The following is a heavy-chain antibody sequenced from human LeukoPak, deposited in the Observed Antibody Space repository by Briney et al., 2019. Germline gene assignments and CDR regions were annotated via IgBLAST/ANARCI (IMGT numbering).Heavy chain of an antibody. CDR2: IYYSGST. Sequence: SETLSLTCTVSGGSISSYYWSWIRQPPGKGLEWIGYIYYSGSTNYNPSLKSQVTISVDTSKNQFSLKLSSVTAADTAVYYCARGRRDGYNLDFDYWGQGTLVTVSS. J-gene: IGHJ4*02. CDR1: GGSISSYY. V-gene: IGHV4-59*01. D-gene: IGHD5-24*01. CDR3: ARGRRDGYNLDFDY.